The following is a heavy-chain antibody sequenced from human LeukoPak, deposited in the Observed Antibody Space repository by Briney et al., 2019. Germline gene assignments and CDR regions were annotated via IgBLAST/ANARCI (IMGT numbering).Heavy chain of an antibody. CDR1: GGSISSSSYY. V-gene: IGHV4-39*07. CDR2: IYYSGST. CDR3: AKKDGDF. J-gene: IGHJ4*02. Sequence: SETLSLTCTVSGGSISSSSYYWGWIRQPPGKGLEWIGSIYYSGSTYYNPSLKSRVTISVDTSKNQFSLKLSSLTAADTAVYYCAKKDGDFWGQGTLVSVSS.